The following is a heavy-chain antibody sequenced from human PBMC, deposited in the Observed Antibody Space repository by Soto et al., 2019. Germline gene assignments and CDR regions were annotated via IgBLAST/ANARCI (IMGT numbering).Heavy chain of an antibody. CDR1: GGSFSGYY. D-gene: IGHD4-4*01. Sequence: QVQLQQWGAGLLKPSETLSLTCAVYGGSFSGYYWSWIRQPPGKGLEWIGEINHSGSTNYNPSLKSRVTISVDTSKNQFSLKLSSLTAADTAVYYCARRRNLDYWGQGTLVTVSS. CDR2: INHSGST. CDR3: ARRRNLDY. J-gene: IGHJ4*02. V-gene: IGHV4-34*01.